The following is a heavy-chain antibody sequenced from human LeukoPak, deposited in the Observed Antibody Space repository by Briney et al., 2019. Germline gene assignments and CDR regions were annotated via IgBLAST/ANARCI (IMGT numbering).Heavy chain of an antibody. V-gene: IGHV3-15*01. Sequence: KPGGSLRLSCAASGFTFSSYSMNWVRQAPGKGLEWVGRIKSKTDGGTTDYAAPVKGRFTISRDDSKNTLYLQMNSLKTEDTAVYYCITDPGLLRISSPYAFDIWGQGTMVTVSS. CDR1: GFTFSSYS. CDR2: IKSKTDGGTT. J-gene: IGHJ3*02. D-gene: IGHD2-2*01. CDR3: ITDPGLLRISSPYAFDI.